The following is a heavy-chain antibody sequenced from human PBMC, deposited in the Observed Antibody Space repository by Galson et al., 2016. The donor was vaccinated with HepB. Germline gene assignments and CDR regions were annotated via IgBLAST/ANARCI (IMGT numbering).Heavy chain of an antibody. CDR3: AKLDCGRDCPRDD. V-gene: IGHV3-30*19. CDR2: ISYDGGDK. J-gene: IGHJ4*02. Sequence: LRLSCAASGFTFSRYGMHWVRQAPGKGLEWVAVISYDGGDKHYADSVRGRFTVSRDNSKNTLFLQMNSLRVEDTAVYYCAKLDCGRDCPRDDWGQGTQVTVS. CDR1: GFTFSRYG. D-gene: IGHD2-21*02.